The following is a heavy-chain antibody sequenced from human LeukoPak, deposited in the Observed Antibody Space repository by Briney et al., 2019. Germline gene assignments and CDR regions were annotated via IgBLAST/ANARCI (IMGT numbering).Heavy chain of an antibody. CDR2: IYYSGST. Sequence: SETLSLTCTVSGGSISSSSYYWGWIRQPPGKGLEWIGSIYYSGSTYYNPSLKSRVTISVDTSENQFSLKLSSVTAADTAVYYCARLEQSGNFDYWGQGTLVTVSS. V-gene: IGHV4-39*01. J-gene: IGHJ4*02. CDR1: GGSISSSSYY. D-gene: IGHD6-19*01. CDR3: ARLEQSGNFDY.